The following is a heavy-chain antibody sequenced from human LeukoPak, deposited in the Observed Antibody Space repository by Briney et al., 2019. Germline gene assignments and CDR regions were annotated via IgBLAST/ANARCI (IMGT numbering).Heavy chain of an antibody. Sequence: KPSETLSLSCTVSGGSISSYYWSWIRQPPGKGLEWIGCIYTSGSTNYNPSLKSRVTISVDTSKNQFSLKLSSVTAADTAVYYCARLAAAGTVFDYWGQGTLVTVSS. CDR2: IYTSGST. CDR1: GGSISSYY. CDR3: ARLAAAGTVFDY. J-gene: IGHJ4*02. V-gene: IGHV4-4*09. D-gene: IGHD6-13*01.